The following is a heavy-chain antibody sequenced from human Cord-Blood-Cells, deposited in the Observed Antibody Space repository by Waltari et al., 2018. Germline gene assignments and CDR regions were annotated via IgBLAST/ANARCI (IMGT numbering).Heavy chain of an antibody. D-gene: IGHD6-13*01. CDR2: IKQDGSEK. CDR1: GFPFSSYW. J-gene: IGHJ4*02. V-gene: IGHV3-7*01. Sequence: EVQLVESGGGLVQPGGSLRLSCAASGFPFSSYWMSWLRQAPGKGLEWVANIKQDGSEKYYVDSVKGRFTISRDNAKNSLYLQMNSLRAEDTAVYYCARDNKQQLVPGDYWGQGTLVTVSS. CDR3: ARDNKQQLVPGDY.